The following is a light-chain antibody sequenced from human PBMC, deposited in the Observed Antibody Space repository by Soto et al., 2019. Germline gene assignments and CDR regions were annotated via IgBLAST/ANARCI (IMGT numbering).Light chain of an antibody. CDR3: QQRSNWPWT. CDR1: LSVSNY. J-gene: IGKJ1*01. V-gene: IGKV3-11*01. Sequence: DIVLTQSQSTLSLSPGERATLSCRDSLSVSNYLAWYQQKPGQAPRLLMYDASNRATGIPARFSGSGSGTDFTLTISSLEPEDFAVYYCQQRSNWPWTFGQETKVDIK. CDR2: DAS.